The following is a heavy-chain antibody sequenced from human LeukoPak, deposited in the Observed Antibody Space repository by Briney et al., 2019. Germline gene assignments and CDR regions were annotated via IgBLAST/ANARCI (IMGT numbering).Heavy chain of an antibody. J-gene: IGHJ5*02. D-gene: IGHD2-2*01. CDR3: ARGSTAANSRGAFDP. V-gene: IGHV4-30-2*01. CDR2: IYHSGST. CDR1: GGSFSDYF. Sequence: PSETLSLTCAVYGGSFSDYFRSWIRQPPGKGLEWIGYIYHSGSTYYNPSLKSRVTISVDRSKNQFSLKLSSVTAADTAVYYCARGSTAANSRGAFDPWGQGTLVTVSS.